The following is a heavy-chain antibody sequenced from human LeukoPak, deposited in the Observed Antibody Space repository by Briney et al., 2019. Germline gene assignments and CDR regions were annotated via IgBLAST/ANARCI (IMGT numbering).Heavy chain of an antibody. D-gene: IGHD2-15*01. J-gene: IGHJ4*02. Sequence: GGSPRLSCAASGFTFSSYAMHWVRLAPGKGLEWVAVISSDGSNKYYADSVKGRFTISRDNAKNTLYLQMNSLRAEDTAVYYCARAFCSGATCYSMDYWGQGTLVTVSS. CDR2: ISSDGSNK. V-gene: IGHV3-30*04. CDR1: GFTFSSYA. CDR3: ARAFCSGATCYSMDY.